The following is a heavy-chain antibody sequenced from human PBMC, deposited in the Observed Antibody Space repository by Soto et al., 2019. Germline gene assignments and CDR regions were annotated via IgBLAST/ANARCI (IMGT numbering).Heavy chain of an antibody. J-gene: IGHJ4*02. CDR1: GYTFTTYA. CDR3: ARSLMNTAMVTFCYFDY. Sequence: QVQLVQSGAEVKKPGASVKVSCKASGYTFTTYAMHWVRQAPGQRPEWMGWINAANGNTKYSQKFQGRVTITRDTSASTAYMELSSLRSEDTAVYYCARSLMNTAMVTFCYFDYWGQGTLVTVSS. CDR2: INAANGNT. D-gene: IGHD5-18*01. V-gene: IGHV1-3*01.